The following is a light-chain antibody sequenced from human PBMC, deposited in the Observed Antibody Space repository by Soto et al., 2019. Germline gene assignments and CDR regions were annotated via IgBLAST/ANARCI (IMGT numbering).Light chain of an antibody. J-gene: IGKJ1*01. CDR3: QQYSTPPWT. Sequence: DIVMTQSPDSLAVSLGERANIYCKSSQSVLYSSNNKNFLAWYQQKPGQPPKLLIYWASTRESGVPDRFSGSGSGTDLTLTISSLQTEDVAVYYCQQYSTPPWTFGQGTKVEIK. CDR1: QSVLYSSNNKNF. CDR2: WAS. V-gene: IGKV4-1*01.